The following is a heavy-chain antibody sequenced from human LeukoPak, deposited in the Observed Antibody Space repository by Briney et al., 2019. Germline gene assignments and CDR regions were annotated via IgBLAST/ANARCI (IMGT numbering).Heavy chain of an antibody. CDR2: IIPILGTT. J-gene: IGHJ6*02. CDR1: GGTFSEHA. D-gene: IGHD3-9*01. CDR3: ARPSESGGSVFDPLRMDV. V-gene: IGHV1-69*04. Sequence: ASVKVSCKASGGTFSEHAITWLRQAPGQGLEWMGRIIPILGTTYYAQNSQGRVTITADKSTSTVYMEVSSLRCEDTAVYYCARPSESGGSVFDPLRMDVWGQGTTVTVSS.